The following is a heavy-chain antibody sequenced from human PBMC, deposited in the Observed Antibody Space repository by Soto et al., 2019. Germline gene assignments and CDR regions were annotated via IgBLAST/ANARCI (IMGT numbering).Heavy chain of an antibody. CDR1: GFTFSSYS. CDR3: AKKVNSGSGSQFFDY. V-gene: IGHV3-23*01. Sequence: VGSLRLSCAASGFTFSSYSMSWVRQAPGKGLEWVSGFRSGGDDDTTYYADSVRGRFTISRDNSKNTLFLQMNSLRAEDTAIYYCAKKVNSGSGSQFFDYWGQGTLVTVSS. D-gene: IGHD3-10*01. J-gene: IGHJ4*02. CDR2: FRSGGDDDTT.